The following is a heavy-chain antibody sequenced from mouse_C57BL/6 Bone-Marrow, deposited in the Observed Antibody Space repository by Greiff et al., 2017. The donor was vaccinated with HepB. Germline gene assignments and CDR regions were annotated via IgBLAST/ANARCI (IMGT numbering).Heavy chain of an antibody. CDR2: IRLKSDNYAT. CDR3: TAPVTTVDYFDY. Sequence: EVKVEESGGGLVQPGGSMKLSCVASGFTFSNYWMNWVRQSPEKGLEWVAQIRLKSDNYATHYAESVKGRFTISRDDSKSSVYLQMNNLRAEDTGIYYCTAPVTTVDYFDYWGQGTTLTVSS. D-gene: IGHD1-1*01. CDR1: GFTFSNYW. J-gene: IGHJ2*01. V-gene: IGHV6-3*01.